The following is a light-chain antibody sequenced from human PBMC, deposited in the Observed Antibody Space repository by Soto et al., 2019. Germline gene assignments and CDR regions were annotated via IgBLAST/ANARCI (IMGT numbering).Light chain of an antibody. Sequence: EIQLTQSPSFLSASVGDRVTITCRASQGLSRYLAGYQQKPGKAPNLLIYAAFTLQSGVPSRFSGSGSGTEFTLTISSLQPEDFATYYCQQLKSYPITFGQGTRLEIK. CDR1: QGLSRY. V-gene: IGKV1-9*01. CDR3: QQLKSYPIT. CDR2: AAF. J-gene: IGKJ5*01.